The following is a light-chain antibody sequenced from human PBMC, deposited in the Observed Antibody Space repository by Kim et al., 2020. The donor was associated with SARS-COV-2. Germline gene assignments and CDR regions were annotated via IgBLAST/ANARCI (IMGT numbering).Light chain of an antibody. V-gene: IGLV7-46*01. CDR3: LLYFGGSRL. Sequence: QAVVTQEPSLTVSPGGTVTLTCGSSTGPVSNGHFPYWFQQKPGQAPKTLIFDTSNRHTWTPARFSGSLLGGKAALILSGAQPEDEAEYYCLLYFGGSRLFGGGTQLTVL. CDR2: DTS. J-gene: IGLJ3*02. CDR1: TGPVSNGHF.